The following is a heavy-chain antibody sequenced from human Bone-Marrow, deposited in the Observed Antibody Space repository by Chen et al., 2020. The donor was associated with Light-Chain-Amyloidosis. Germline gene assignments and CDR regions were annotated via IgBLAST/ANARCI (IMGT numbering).Heavy chain of an antibody. CDR3: ARDTHYDFQNGPLSWFDP. Sequence: QLQLQESGPGMVKPSEPLSLTCTVSGGPISHNIYYWAWIRQPPGQGLEWIGSVYYTGSAYYSPSLKSRVTMSVDTSRNQFSLSLSSVTAADTAIYFCARDTHYDFQNGPLSWFDPWGRGALVTVSS. J-gene: IGHJ5*02. CDR2: VYYTGSA. CDR1: GGPISHNIYY. D-gene: IGHD3-3*01. V-gene: IGHV4-39*07.